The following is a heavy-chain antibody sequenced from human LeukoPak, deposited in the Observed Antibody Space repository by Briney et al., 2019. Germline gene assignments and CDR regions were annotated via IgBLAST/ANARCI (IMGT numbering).Heavy chain of an antibody. CDR2: INLDGSEI. V-gene: IGHV3-7*03. CDR3: VRDRGYSTFDY. J-gene: IGHJ4*02. Sequence: GGSLRLSCEASGFVFGHSWMSWVRQAPGKGLEWVANINLDGSEINYLDSLAGRLTISRDNAKDSLYLQMNGLRAEDTAVYFCVRDRGYSTFDYWGQGTLVTVSS. D-gene: IGHD3-22*01. CDR1: GFVFGHSW.